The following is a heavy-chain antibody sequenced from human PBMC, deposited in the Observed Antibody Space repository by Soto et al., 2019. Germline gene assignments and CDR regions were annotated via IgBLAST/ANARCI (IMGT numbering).Heavy chain of an antibody. J-gene: IGHJ4*02. CDR2: ISYDGSNK. D-gene: IGHD3-3*01. V-gene: IGHV3-30*18. Sequence: QVQLVESGGGVVQPGRSLRLSCAASGFTFSSYGMHWVRQAPGKGLEWVAVISYDGSNKYYADSVKGRFTISRDNSKNPLFLIMNSLRAEDTAVYYFAKYNEPNDELRFLEWLVYPDYGGQGTLVTVSS. CDR1: GFTFSSYG. CDR3: AKYNEPNDELRFLEWLVYPDY.